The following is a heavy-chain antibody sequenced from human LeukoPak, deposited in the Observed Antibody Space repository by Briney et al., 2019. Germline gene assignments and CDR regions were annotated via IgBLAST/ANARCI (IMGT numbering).Heavy chain of an antibody. J-gene: IGHJ5*02. CDR3: ARAGGGNYYDSSGYWSWFDP. CDR2: INLSGGST. CDR1: GYTFTSYS. Sequence: ASVKVSCKASGYTFTSYSMHWVRQAPGQGLEWMGIINLSGGSTSYAQKFQGRVTMTRDMSTSTVYMELSSLRSEDTAVYYCARAGGGNYYDSSGYWSWFDPWGQGTLVTVSS. V-gene: IGHV1-46*01. D-gene: IGHD3-22*01.